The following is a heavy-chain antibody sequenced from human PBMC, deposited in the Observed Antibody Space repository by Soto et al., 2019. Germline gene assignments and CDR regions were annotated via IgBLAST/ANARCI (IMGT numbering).Heavy chain of an antibody. CDR1: GYSFTSYW. CDR2: IYPGDSDT. V-gene: IGHV5-51*01. Sequence: GESLKISCKGSGYSFTSYWIGWVRQMPGKGLEWMGIIYPGDSDTRYSPSFQGQVTISADKSISTAYLQWSSLKASDTAMYYCARLLCSGGSCYPRYYYYYYMDVWGKGTTVTVSS. J-gene: IGHJ6*03. D-gene: IGHD2-15*01. CDR3: ARLLCSGGSCYPRYYYYYYMDV.